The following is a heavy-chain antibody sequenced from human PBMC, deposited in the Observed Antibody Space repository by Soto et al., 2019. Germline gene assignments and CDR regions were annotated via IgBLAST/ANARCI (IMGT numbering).Heavy chain of an antibody. CDR2: IYYSGST. CDR1: GGSISSYY. J-gene: IGHJ4*02. V-gene: IGHV4-59*01. D-gene: IGHD5-12*01. Sequence: SETLSLTCTVSGGSISSYYWSWIRQPPGKGLEWIGYIYYSGSTNYNPSLKSRVTISVGTSKNQFSLKLSSVTAADTAVYYCARALDGRGYSGYDSSPPPYYFDYWGQGTLVTVSS. CDR3: ARALDGRGYSGYDSSPPPYYFDY.